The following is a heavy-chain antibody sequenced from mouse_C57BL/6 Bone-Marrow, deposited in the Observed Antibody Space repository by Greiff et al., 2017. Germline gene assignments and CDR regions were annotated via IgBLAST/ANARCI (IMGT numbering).Heavy chain of an antibody. CDR3: ASTLAY. CDR1: GYAFTNYL. V-gene: IGHV1-54*01. CDR2: IIPGSGGT. J-gene: IGHJ3*01. Sequence: LQQSGAELVRPGTSVKVSCKASGYAFTNYLLEWVKQRPGQGLEWIGVIIPGSGGTNYNEKFKGKATLTADKLSSTAYMQLSSLASEDSAVYFCASTLAYWGQGTLVTVSA.